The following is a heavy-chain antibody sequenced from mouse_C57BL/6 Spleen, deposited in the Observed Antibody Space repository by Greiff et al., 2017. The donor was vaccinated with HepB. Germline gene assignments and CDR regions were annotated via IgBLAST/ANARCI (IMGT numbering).Heavy chain of an antibody. J-gene: IGHJ3*01. D-gene: IGHD1-1*01. CDR2: IYPGDGDT. CDR3: ARGGDYYGSRTGFAY. Sequence: VQLQQSGAELVKPGASVKISCKASGYAFSSYWMNWVKQRPGKGLEWIGQIYPGDGDTNYNGKFKGKATLTADKSSSTAYMQLSSLTSEDSAVYFCARGGDYYGSRTGFAYWGQGTLVTVSA. V-gene: IGHV1-80*01. CDR1: GYAFSSYW.